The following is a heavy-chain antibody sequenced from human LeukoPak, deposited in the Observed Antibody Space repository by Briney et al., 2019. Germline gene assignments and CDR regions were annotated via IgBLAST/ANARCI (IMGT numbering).Heavy chain of an antibody. Sequence: SETLSLTCTVSGGSISSSSYYWGWIRQPPGKGLEWIGSIYYSGSTYYNPSLKSRVTISVDTSKNQFSLKLSSVTAADTAVYYCARERERFDYWGQGTLVTVSS. CDR1: GGSISSSSYY. V-gene: IGHV4-39*07. CDR2: IYYSGST. CDR3: ARERERFDY. J-gene: IGHJ4*02.